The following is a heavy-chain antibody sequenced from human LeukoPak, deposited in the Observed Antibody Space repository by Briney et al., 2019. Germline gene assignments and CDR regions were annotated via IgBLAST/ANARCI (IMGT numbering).Heavy chain of an antibody. Sequence: ASVKVSCKASGYTFTSYDINWVRQATGQGLEWMGWMNPNSGNTGYAQKFQGRVTITRNTSISTAYMELSSLRSEDTAVYYCARARLGGSGSYYRLGYWGQGTLVTVSS. CDR1: GYTFTSYD. CDR2: MNPNSGNT. J-gene: IGHJ4*02. CDR3: ARARLGGSGSYYRLGY. V-gene: IGHV1-8*03. D-gene: IGHD3-10*01.